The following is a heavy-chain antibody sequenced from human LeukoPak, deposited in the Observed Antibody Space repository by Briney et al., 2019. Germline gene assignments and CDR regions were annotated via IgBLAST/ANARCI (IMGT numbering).Heavy chain of an antibody. CDR1: GYTFTSYA. V-gene: IGHV1-3*01. J-gene: IGHJ5*02. CDR2: INAGNGNT. D-gene: IGHD3-9*01. CDR3: ARDDYDILTGPPNWFDP. Sequence: AASVKVSCTASGYTFTSYAMHWVRQAPGQRLEWMGWINAGNGNTKYSQKFQGRVTITRDTSASTAYMELSSLRSEDTAVYYCARDDYDILTGPPNWFDPWGQGTLVTVSS.